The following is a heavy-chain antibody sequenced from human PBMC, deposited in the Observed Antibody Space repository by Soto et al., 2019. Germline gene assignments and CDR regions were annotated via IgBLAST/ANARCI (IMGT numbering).Heavy chain of an antibody. CDR3: PGCDCTWNQGSHLKY. CDR2: IYFNGNT. J-gene: IGHJ4*02. CDR1: ADSISRGGYY. D-gene: IGHD1-1*01. Sequence: SETLSLTCSLAADSISRGGYYWSWIRQHPGKGLEWIGYIYFNGNTYYNPSLKSRVAISVPTSKNEFSLELTSQPAPDTAACPCPGCDCTWNQGSHLKYWRQGPQVTV. V-gene: IGHV4-31*03.